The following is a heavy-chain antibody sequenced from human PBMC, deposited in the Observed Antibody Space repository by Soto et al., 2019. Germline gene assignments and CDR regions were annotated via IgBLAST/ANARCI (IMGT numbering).Heavy chain of an antibody. CDR3: VRDPYYYDSSDLNE. J-gene: IGHJ4*02. D-gene: IGHD3-22*01. V-gene: IGHV3-21*01. CDR2: ISSSSSYI. CDR1: GFTFSSYS. Sequence: EVQLVESGGGLVKPGRSLRLSCAASGFTFSSYSMNWVRQAPGKGLEWVAAISSSSSYIYYADSVKGRFTISRDNAKNSLYLQMNSLRAEDTAVYYCVRDPYYYDSSDLNEWGQGTLVTVSS.